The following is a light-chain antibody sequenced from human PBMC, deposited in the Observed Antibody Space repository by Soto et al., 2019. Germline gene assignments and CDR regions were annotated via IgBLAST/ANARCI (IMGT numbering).Light chain of an antibody. Sequence: EIVLTQSPGTLSLSPGERATLSCRASQSLSSYLAWYQQKPGQAPRLLIYSASSRATGIPDRFSGSGSGTDFTLTISRLEPEDFVVYYCRQYGSSPSYTFGQGTKLEIK. CDR3: RQYGSSPSYT. CDR1: QSLSSY. J-gene: IGKJ2*01. CDR2: SAS. V-gene: IGKV3-20*01.